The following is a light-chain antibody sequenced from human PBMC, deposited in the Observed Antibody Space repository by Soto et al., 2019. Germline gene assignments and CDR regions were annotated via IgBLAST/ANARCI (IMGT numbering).Light chain of an antibody. V-gene: IGKV1-6*01. J-gene: IGKJ1*01. Sequence: AIQMIQSPASLSAFVGDRVTITCRANQGIRNDVAWYQQKPGKAPKLLIYAASYLQSGVPSRFSGSGSGTDFILTISSLQPEDFATYYCLQDYNYPRTFGQGTKVDIK. CDR3: LQDYNYPRT. CDR1: QGIRND. CDR2: AAS.